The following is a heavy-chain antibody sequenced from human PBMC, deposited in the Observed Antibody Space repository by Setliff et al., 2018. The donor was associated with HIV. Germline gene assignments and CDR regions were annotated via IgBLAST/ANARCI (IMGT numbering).Heavy chain of an antibody. D-gene: IGHD3-3*01. Sequence: SETLSLTCTVSGGSISSYYWSWIRQHPGKGLEWIGYIYYSGSTYYNPSLKSRVTISVDTSKNQFSLKLSSVTAADTAVYYCARDWSARDGLDYWGQGTLVTVSS. CDR2: IYYSGST. CDR3: ARDWSARDGLDY. V-gene: IGHV4-59*01. CDR1: GGSISSYY. J-gene: IGHJ4*02.